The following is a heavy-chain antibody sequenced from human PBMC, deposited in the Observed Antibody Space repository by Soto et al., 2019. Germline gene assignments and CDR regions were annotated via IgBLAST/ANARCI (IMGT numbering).Heavy chain of an antibody. D-gene: IGHD1-20*01. CDR1: GFIFSDYT. V-gene: IGHV3-21*01. CDR3: AKDSGCVNNACAYDP. J-gene: IGHJ5*02. Sequence: EVQLVQSGGSLVKPGGSLRLTCAASGFIFSDYTMNWVRQAPGKGLEWVSSISRGSDYIFYADSVKGRFTISRDNARNSLYLQMSSLRAEDTAVYYCAKDSGCVNNACAYDPWGQGILVTVSS. CDR2: ISRGSDYI.